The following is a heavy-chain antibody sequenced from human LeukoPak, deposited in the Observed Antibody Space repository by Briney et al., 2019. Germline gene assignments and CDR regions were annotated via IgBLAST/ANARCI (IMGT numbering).Heavy chain of an antibody. D-gene: IGHD2-15*01. CDR2: IRYDGSNK. J-gene: IGHJ4*02. Sequence: GGSLRLSCAASGFTFSSYAMSWVRQAPGKGLEWVAFIRYDGSNKYYADSVKGRFTISRDNSKNTLYLQMNSLRAEDTAVYYCAKEYCSGGSCYGPGYWGQGTLVTVSS. CDR1: GFTFSSYA. CDR3: AKEYCSGGSCYGPGY. V-gene: IGHV3-30*02.